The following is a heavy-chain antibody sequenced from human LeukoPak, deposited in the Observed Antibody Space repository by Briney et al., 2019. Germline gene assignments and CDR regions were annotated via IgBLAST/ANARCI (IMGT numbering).Heavy chain of an antibody. CDR3: ARGGGLDV. V-gene: IGHV3-7*03. D-gene: IGHD3-16*01. Sequence: GGSLRLSCAASAFTFSSYWMNWARQAPGKGLEWVASINHNGNVNYYVDSVKGRFAISRDNAKNSLYLQMSNLRAEDTAVYFCARGGGLDVWGQGATVTVSS. CDR1: AFTFSSYW. CDR2: INHNGNVN. J-gene: IGHJ6*02.